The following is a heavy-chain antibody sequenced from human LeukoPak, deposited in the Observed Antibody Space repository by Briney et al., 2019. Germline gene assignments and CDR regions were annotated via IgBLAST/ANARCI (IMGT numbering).Heavy chain of an antibody. CDR1: GGSFSGYY. V-gene: IGHV4-34*01. CDR3: ARGRGQHHIVLVVYATPNWFDP. Sequence: PSETLSLTCAVYGGSFSGYYWSWIRQPPGKGLEWIGEINHSGSTNYNPSLKSRVTISVDTSKNRFSLKLSSVTAADTAVYYCARGRGQHHIVLVVYATPNWFDPWGQGTLVTVSS. CDR2: INHSGST. J-gene: IGHJ5*02. D-gene: IGHD2-8*02.